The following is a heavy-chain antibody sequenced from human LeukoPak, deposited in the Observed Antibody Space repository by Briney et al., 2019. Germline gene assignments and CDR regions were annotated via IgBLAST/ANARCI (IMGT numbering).Heavy chain of an antibody. CDR1: GFTFSSYS. Sequence: GGSLRLSCAASGFTFSSYSMNWVRQAPGKGLEWVSYISSSSSTIYYADSVKGRFTISRDNAKNSLYLQMNSLRAEDTAVYYCARDLAVAGTLADYWGQGTLVTVSS. CDR2: ISSSSSTI. D-gene: IGHD6-19*01. J-gene: IGHJ4*02. CDR3: ARDLAVAGTLADY. V-gene: IGHV3-48*01.